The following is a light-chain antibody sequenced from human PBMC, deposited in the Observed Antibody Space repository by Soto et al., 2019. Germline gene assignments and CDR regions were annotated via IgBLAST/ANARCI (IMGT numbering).Light chain of an antibody. CDR3: SSYSSSITQVV. Sequence: QSVLTQPASVSGSPGQSITLSCTGTSSDIGGYNYVSWYQHNPGEAPKLLIYNVNDRPPRVSDRFSGSKSANTASLTISGLQAEDEANYYCSSYSSSITQVVFGGGTKLTVL. V-gene: IGLV2-14*03. CDR2: NVN. J-gene: IGLJ2*01. CDR1: SSDIGGYNY.